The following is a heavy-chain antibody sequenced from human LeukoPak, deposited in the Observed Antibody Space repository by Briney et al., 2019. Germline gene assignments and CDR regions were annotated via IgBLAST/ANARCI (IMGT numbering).Heavy chain of an antibody. D-gene: IGHD3-22*01. Sequence: GRSLRLSCAASGFTFSSYAMHWVRQAPAKGLEWVALVSPDGSDKHYTDSVKGRFTISRDNSKNTLYLQIDSLTSEDTAVYYCAKDLYDHSSGYYGPVDYWGQGTLVIVSS. CDR3: AKDLYDHSSGYYGPVDY. CDR2: VSPDGSDK. J-gene: IGHJ4*02. V-gene: IGHV3-30*18. CDR1: GFTFSSYA.